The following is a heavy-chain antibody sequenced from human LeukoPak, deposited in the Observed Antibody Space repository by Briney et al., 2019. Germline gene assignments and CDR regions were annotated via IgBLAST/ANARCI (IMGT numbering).Heavy chain of an antibody. Sequence: GGSLRLSCAASGFTFSSYGMHWVRQAPGKGLERVAVISYDGSNKYYADSVKGRFTISRDNAKNSLYLQMNSLRAEDTAVYYCARDDGDYAHPVDYWGQGTLVTVSS. J-gene: IGHJ4*02. CDR2: ISYDGSNK. V-gene: IGHV3-30*03. CDR3: ARDDGDYAHPVDY. CDR1: GFTFSSYG. D-gene: IGHD4-17*01.